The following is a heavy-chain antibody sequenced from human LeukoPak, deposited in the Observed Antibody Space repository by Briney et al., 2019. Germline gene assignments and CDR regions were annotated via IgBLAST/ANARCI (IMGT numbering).Heavy chain of an antibody. CDR2: IWYDGSNK. CDR3: ARVLCSGGTCLDAFDI. Sequence: GGSLRLSCVASGFTFSSYGMYWVRQAPGKGLEWVAVIWYDGSNKYYADSVKGRFTISRDNSKNRLYLQMNSLRAEDTAVYYCARVLCSGGTCLDAFDIWGQGTMVTVSS. D-gene: IGHD2-15*01. J-gene: IGHJ3*02. CDR1: GFTFSSYG. V-gene: IGHV3-33*01.